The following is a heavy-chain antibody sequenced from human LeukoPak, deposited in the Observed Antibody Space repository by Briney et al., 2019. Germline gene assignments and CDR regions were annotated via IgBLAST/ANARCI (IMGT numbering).Heavy chain of an antibody. D-gene: IGHD4-11*01. V-gene: IGHV4-59*01. J-gene: IGHJ4*02. CDR3: ARERPPDSNYPQNSYFDY. Sequence: SETLSLTCTVSGGSINSYYWSWIRQPPGRGLEWIGSIHYSGSTSYNPSLRSRVTISVDKSKNQFFLKLSSVTATDTAVYYCARERPPDSNYPQNSYFDYWGQGTLVTVSS. CDR1: GGSINSYY. CDR2: IHYSGST.